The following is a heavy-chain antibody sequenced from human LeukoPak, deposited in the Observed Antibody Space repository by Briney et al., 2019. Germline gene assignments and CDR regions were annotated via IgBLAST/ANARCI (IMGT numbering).Heavy chain of an antibody. CDR2: INHSGST. Sequence: PSETLSLTCAVYGGSFSGYYWSWIRQPPGKGLEWIGEINHSGSTYYNPSLKSRATISVDTSKNQFSLRLSSVTAADTAVYYCASRITVAGNYFDYWGQGTLVTVSS. J-gene: IGHJ4*02. CDR3: ASRITVAGNYFDY. V-gene: IGHV4-34*01. CDR1: GGSFSGYY. D-gene: IGHD6-19*01.